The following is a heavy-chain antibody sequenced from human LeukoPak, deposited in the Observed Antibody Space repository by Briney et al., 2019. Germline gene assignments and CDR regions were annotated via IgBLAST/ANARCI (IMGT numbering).Heavy chain of an antibody. CDR1: GFNFSNAW. CDR3: TTDDRGCSYAPRY. V-gene: IGHV3-15*01. D-gene: IGHD5-18*01. J-gene: IGHJ4*02. Sequence: GGSLRLFCARSGFNFSNAWMFWLRQAPGKGLEWVGRIKSEPDGGTTDYAAPVKGKFTISRDDSKNTLYLQMNSLRAEDTALYNSTTDDRGCSYAPRYWGQGTLVTVSS. CDR2: IKSEPDGGTT.